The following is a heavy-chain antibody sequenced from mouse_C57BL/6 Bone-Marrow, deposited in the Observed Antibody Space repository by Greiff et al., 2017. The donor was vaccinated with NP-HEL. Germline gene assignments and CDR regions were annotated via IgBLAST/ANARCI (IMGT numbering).Heavy chain of an antibody. J-gene: IGHJ2*01. CDR3: TPRRLLLGY. V-gene: IGHV14-4*01. D-gene: IGHD1-1*01. CDR1: GFNIKDDY. Sequence: EVKLVESGAELVRPGASVKLSCTASGFNIKDDYMHWVKQRPEQGLEWIGWIDPENGDTEYASKFQGKATITADTSSNTAYLQLSSLTSEDTAVYYCTPRRLLLGYWGQGTTLTVSS. CDR2: IDPENGDT.